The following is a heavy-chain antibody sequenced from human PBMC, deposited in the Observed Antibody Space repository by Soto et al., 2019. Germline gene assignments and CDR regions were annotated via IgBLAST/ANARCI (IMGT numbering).Heavy chain of an antibody. CDR3: ARTYYDILTGYI. Sequence: ASVKVSCKASGYTFTGYYMHWVRQAPGQGLEWMGWINPNGGGTNYAQKFQGRVTMTRDTSISTAYMELSRLRSDDTAVYYCARTYYDILTGYIWGQGTLVTVS. J-gene: IGHJ4*02. CDR2: INPNGGGT. CDR1: GYTFTGYY. V-gene: IGHV1-2*02. D-gene: IGHD3-9*01.